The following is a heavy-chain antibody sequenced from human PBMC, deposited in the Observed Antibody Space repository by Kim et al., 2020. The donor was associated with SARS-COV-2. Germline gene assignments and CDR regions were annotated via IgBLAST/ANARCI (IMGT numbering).Heavy chain of an antibody. Sequence: GGSLRLSCAASGFTFSSYAMHWVRQAPGKGLEWVAVISYDGSNKYYAESVKGRFTISRDNSKNSLYLQMNSLRAEDTAVYYCSRDSQGGVFDYWGLGTLV. V-gene: IGHV3-30*04. CDR2: ISYDGSNK. CDR1: GFTFSSYA. D-gene: IGHD1-26*01. J-gene: IGHJ4*02. CDR3: SRDSQGGVFDY.